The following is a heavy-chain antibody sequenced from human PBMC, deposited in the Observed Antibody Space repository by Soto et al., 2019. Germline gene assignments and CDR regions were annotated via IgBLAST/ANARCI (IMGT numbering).Heavy chain of an antibody. CDR3: AMDTYYYDSSCYTRPDAFDI. CDR1: GGSFSGYY. V-gene: IGHV4-34*01. J-gene: IGHJ3*02. Sequence: SETLSLTCAVYGGSFSGYYWSWVRQPPGKGLEWIGEINHSGSTNYNPSLKSRVTISVDTSKNQFSLKLSSVTAAATAVYYCAMDTYYYDSSCYTRPDAFDIWGQGTMVTVSS. CDR2: INHSGST. D-gene: IGHD3-22*01.